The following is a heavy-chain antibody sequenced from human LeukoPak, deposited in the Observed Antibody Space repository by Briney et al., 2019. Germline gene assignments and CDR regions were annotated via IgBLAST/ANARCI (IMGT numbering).Heavy chain of an antibody. J-gene: IGHJ4*02. Sequence: GGSLRLSCAASGFTFSSYAMSWVRQAPGKGLEWVSAISGSGGSTYYADSVKGRFTISRDNSKNTLYLQMNSLRAEDTAVYYCARGVRIPHKDRFGVVIIKGLYYFDYWGQGTLVTVSS. D-gene: IGHD3-3*01. CDR1: GFTFSSYA. CDR3: ARGVRIPHKDRFGVVIIKGLYYFDY. CDR2: ISGSGGST. V-gene: IGHV3-23*01.